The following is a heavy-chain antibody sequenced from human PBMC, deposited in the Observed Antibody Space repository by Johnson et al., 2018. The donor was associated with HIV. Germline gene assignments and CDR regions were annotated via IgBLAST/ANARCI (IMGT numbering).Heavy chain of an antibody. CDR1: GFTFSSYG. D-gene: IGHD3-16*01. CDR3: ARPLGAPLGHDAFVI. Sequence: QVQLVESGGGVVQPGRSLRLSCAASGFTFSSYGMHWVRQAPGKGLEWVAVISYDGSNKYYADSVKGRFTISRDNSKNTLYLQMNSLSAEDTAVYYCARPLGAPLGHDAFVIWGQGTMVTVSS. CDR2: ISYDGSNK. J-gene: IGHJ3*02. V-gene: IGHV3-30*19.